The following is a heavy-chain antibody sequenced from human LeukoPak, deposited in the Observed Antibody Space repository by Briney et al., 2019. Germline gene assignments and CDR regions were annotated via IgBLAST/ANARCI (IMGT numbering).Heavy chain of an antibody. CDR2: IWYDGSNK. D-gene: IGHD6-6*01. V-gene: IGHV3-33*08. CDR1: GFTFSSYG. CDR3: ARGQQLVRLHYYYGMDV. Sequence: PGGSLRLSCAASGFTFSSYGMHWVRQAPGKGLEWVAVIWYDGSNKYYADSVKGRFTISRDNSKNTLYLQMNSLRAEDTAVYYCARGQQLVRLHYYYGMDVWGQGTTVTVSS. J-gene: IGHJ6*02.